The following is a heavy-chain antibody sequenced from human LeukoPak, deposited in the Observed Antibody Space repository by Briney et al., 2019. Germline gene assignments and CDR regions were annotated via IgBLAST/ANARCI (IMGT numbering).Heavy chain of an antibody. V-gene: IGHV3-30*19. CDR2: ISYDGSNK. D-gene: IGHD6-13*01. CDR1: GFIFSNYG. J-gene: IGHJ4*02. Sequence: PGGSLRLSCAASGFIFSNYGMHWVRQAPGKGLEWVAVISYDGSNKYYADSVKGRFTISRDNSKNTLYLQMNSLRAEDTAVYYCARDIAAALDYWGREPWSPSPQ. CDR3: ARDIAAALDY.